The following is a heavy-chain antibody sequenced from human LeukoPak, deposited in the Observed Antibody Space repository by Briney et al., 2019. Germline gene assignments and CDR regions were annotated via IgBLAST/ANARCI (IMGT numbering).Heavy chain of an antibody. CDR3: ARDQGGEQSY. Sequence: GGSLRLSCAASGFTFSNYGMHWVRQAPGKGLEWVAFIRFDGTNKFYADSVKGRFTISRDNSQDTVSLQVNNLRTEDTALYYCARDQGGEQSYWGQGTLVTVSS. CDR2: IRFDGTNK. J-gene: IGHJ4*02. V-gene: IGHV3-30*02. CDR1: GFTFSNYG. D-gene: IGHD3-16*01.